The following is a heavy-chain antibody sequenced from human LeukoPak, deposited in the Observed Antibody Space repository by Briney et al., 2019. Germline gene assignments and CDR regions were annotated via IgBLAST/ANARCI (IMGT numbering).Heavy chain of an antibody. V-gene: IGHV4-39*01. CDR2: IYYSGST. D-gene: IGHD5-24*01. Sequence: PSETLSLTCTVSGGSISSTSYYWGWIRQPPGQGLVWIGSIYYSGSTYSNPSLRRRPTLSVDTSENQFSLNLSSMAAADTALYYCARQGDVEMATINWDQATLITVSS. CDR3: ARQGDVEMATIN. J-gene: IGHJ4*02. CDR1: GGSISSTSYY.